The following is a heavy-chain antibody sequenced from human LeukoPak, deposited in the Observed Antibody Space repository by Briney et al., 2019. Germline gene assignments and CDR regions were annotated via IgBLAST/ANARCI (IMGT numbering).Heavy chain of an antibody. J-gene: IGHJ4*02. CDR3: ARALGWVSSRPIDY. CDR1: GFTFNDYA. Sequence: VGSLRLSCTASGFTFNDYALHWVRQAPGKGLEYVSAISSDGGNTYYANSVGGRFTISRDNSKNTLYLQMGSLRVEDMAVYYCARALGWVSSRPIDYWGQGTLVTVSS. D-gene: IGHD4-23*01. CDR2: ISSDGGNT. V-gene: IGHV3-64*01.